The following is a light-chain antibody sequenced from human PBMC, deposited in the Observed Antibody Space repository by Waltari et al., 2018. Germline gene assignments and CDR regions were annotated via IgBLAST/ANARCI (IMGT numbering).Light chain of an antibody. CDR2: RND. V-gene: IGLV1-47*01. CDR1: SSNIGSNY. J-gene: IGLJ3*02. Sequence: QSVLTQPPSASGTPGQRVTISCSGSSSNIGSNYVYWYQQLPGTAPKPLISRNDRRPSGVPDRFSGSKSGSSASLAISGLRSEDEADYYCAAWDDSLSGRVFGGGTKLTVL. CDR3: AAWDDSLSGRV.